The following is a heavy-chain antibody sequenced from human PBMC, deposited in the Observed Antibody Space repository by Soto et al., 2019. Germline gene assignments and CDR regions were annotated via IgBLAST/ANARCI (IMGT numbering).Heavy chain of an antibody. CDR2: IWFDGSNK. CDR3: ARYGIGGTPFRGYLDS. V-gene: IGHV3-33*01. Sequence: PGGSLRLSCASSGSIFTGYGMHWVRQAPGKGLEWVAVIWFDGSNKYYADSVKGRFTISRDNSKNMLYLQMNSLRVEDTAVYYCARYGIGGTPFRGYLDSRGQGTLVIVSS. CDR1: GSIFTGYG. J-gene: IGHJ4*02. D-gene: IGHD1-1*01.